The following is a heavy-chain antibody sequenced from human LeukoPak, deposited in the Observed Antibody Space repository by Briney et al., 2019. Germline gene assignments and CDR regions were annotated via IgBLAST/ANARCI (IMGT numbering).Heavy chain of an antibody. CDR1: GGTFSSYA. CDR3: ARGVDGVLSDP. V-gene: IGHV1-69*04. D-gene: IGHD2-8*01. J-gene: IGHJ5*02. Sequence: ASVKVSCKASGGTFSSYAISWVRQAPGQGLEWMGRIIPILGIANYAQKFQGRVTITADKSTSTAYMELSSLRSEDTAVYYCARGVDGVLSDPWGQGTLVTVSS. CDR2: IIPILGIA.